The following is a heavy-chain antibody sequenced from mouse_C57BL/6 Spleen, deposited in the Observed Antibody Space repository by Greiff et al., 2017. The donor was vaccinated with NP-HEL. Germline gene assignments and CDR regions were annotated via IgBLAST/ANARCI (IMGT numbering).Heavy chain of an antibody. CDR1: GYPFTDYY. Sequence: QVQLQQSGAELVRPGASVKLSCKASGYPFTDYYINWVKQRPGQGLEWIARIYPGSGNTYYNEKFKGKATLTAEKSSSTAYMQLSSLTSEDSAVYFCAKRARVGGYFDVWGTGTTVAVSS. CDR3: AKRARVGGYFDV. J-gene: IGHJ1*03. V-gene: IGHV1-76*01. CDR2: IYPGSGNT. D-gene: IGHD3-3*01.